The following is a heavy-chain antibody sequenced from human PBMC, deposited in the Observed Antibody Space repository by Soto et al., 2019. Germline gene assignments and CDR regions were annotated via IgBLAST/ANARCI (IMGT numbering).Heavy chain of an antibody. D-gene: IGHD4-17*01. Sequence: EVQLLESGGGLVQPGGSLRLSCAASGFTFSSYAMSWVRQAPGKGLEWVSAISGSGGSTYYADSVKGRFTISRDNSKNTLYLQMNSLRAEDTAVYYCAKDRVYGDVFRTKPWEYWGQGTLVTVSS. J-gene: IGHJ4*02. CDR2: ISGSGGST. V-gene: IGHV3-23*01. CDR3: AKDRVYGDVFRTKPWEY. CDR1: GFTFSSYA.